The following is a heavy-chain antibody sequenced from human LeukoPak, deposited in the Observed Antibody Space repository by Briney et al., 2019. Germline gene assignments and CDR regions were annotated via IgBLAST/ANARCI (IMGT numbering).Heavy chain of an antibody. CDR2: TRNKGRGGTT. J-gene: IGHJ4*02. V-gene: IGHV3-72*01. CDR1: GFDFSEHY. CDR3: TSVSAGLVEY. D-gene: IGHD3-16*01. Sequence: PGGSLRLSCAASGFDFSEHYMDWFRQAPGKGLEWVGRTRNKGRGGTTEYAASVRGRFTISRDDSRNSLFLQMSSLKTEDTAVYYCTSVSAGLVEYWGQGTLVTVSS.